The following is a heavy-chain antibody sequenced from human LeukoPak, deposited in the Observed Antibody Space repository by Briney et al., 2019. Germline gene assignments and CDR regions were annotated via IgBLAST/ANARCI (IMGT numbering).Heavy chain of an antibody. CDR3: ASPTSGQSFDI. CDR1: GFTFSSYS. Sequence: SGGSLRLSCAASGFTFSSYSMNWVRQAPGKGLEWVSVIYSGGTTYYADSVKGRFTISGGKSKNTLYLQMNSLRAEDTAMYYCASPTSGQSFDIWGQGTMVTVSS. J-gene: IGHJ3*02. CDR2: IYSGGTT. V-gene: IGHV3-53*01. D-gene: IGHD6-19*01.